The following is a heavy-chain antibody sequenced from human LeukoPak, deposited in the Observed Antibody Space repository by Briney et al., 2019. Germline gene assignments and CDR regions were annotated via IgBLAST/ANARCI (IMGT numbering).Heavy chain of an antibody. V-gene: IGHV1-18*01. CDR2: ISAYKGNT. Sequence: ASVKVSCKASGYPFASYGISWVRQAPGQGLEWMGWISAYKGNTNYAQKFQGRVTMTTDTSTSTAYMELRSLRFDDTAVYYCARDHGGKVDRYFDLWGRGTLVTVSS. J-gene: IGHJ2*01. CDR1: GYPFASYG. CDR3: ARDHGGKVDRYFDL. D-gene: IGHD4-23*01.